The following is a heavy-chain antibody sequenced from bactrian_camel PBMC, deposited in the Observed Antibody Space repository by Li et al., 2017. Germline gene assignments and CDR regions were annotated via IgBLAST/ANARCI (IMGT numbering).Heavy chain of an antibody. CDR2: ILMSGSGE. V-gene: IGHV3S6*01. CDR3: AGSRRWECGIKTMMVPNEYNY. Sequence: HVQLVESGGGSVQPGGSLRLACEVSGFPIDRSCVGWFRQAPGKELEWVATILMSGSGEHYRDSVAGRFTISRDNTKNTMSLPMNSLKPEDTAVYYCAGSRRWECGIKTMMVPNEYNYWGQGTQVTVS. CDR1: GFPIDRSC. D-gene: IGHD4*01. J-gene: IGHJ4*01.